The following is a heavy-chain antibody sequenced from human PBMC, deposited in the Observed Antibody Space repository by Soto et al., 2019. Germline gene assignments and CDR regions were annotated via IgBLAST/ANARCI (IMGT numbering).Heavy chain of an antibody. D-gene: IGHD3-16*01. Sequence: EMQLLESGGGLVQPGGSLRLSCAASGFTFSSFAMSWVRQAPGKGLDWVSAISGSGGSTYSADSVKGRFTISRDRAKNSLSLQMNSLTIEDTAVYYCGKDLSPGGLEAWGQGTLVTVSS. CDR2: ISGSGGST. J-gene: IGHJ5*02. CDR3: GKDLSPGGLEA. CDR1: GFTFSSFA. V-gene: IGHV3-23*01.